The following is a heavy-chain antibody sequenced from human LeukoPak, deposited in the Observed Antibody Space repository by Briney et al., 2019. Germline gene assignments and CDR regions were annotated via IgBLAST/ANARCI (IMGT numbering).Heavy chain of an antibody. J-gene: IGHJ6*03. CDR1: GFTFSTYA. CDR3: AKNRGAGSHYYYHMNV. V-gene: IGHV3-23*01. Sequence: QPGGSLRLSCAASGFTFSTYAMSWVHQAAGKGLEWVSLISGSGGGTYYADSVKGRFIISRDNSKNTLYLQLNSLRVEDTAVYYCAKNRGAGSHYYYHMNVWGKGTTVTVSS. CDR2: ISGSGGGT. D-gene: IGHD1-26*01.